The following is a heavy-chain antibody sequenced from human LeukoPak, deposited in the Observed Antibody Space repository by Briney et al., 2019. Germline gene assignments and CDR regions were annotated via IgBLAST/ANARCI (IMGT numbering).Heavy chain of an antibody. CDR3: ARARYYYESSGYFSYYFDS. CDR1: GVSLSSGDYY. D-gene: IGHD3-22*01. V-gene: IGHV4-30-4*01. CDR2: IYHTGNT. Sequence: SETLSLTCTVSGVSLSSGDYYWSWVRQSPGKVLEWIGYIYHTGNTYYNPSLKNRVTKAVDTSKNQFSLKLTSVTAADTAVYYCARARYYYESSGYFSYYFDSWGQGTLVIVSS. J-gene: IGHJ4*02.